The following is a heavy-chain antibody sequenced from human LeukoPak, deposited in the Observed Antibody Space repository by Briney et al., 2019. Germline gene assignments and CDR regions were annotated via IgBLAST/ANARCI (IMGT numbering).Heavy chain of an antibody. Sequence: GGSLRLSCAASGFTFSNAWMNWVRQAPGKGLEWVSSISSSSSYIYYADSVKGRFTISRDNAKNSLYLQMNSLRAEDTAVYYCARKSIAVADYWGQGTLVTVSS. CDR3: ARKSIAVADY. CDR1: GFTFSNAW. V-gene: IGHV3-21*01. D-gene: IGHD6-19*01. J-gene: IGHJ4*02. CDR2: ISSSSSYI.